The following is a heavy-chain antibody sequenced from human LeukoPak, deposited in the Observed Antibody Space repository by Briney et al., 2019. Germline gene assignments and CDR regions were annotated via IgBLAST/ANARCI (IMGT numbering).Heavy chain of an antibody. CDR1: GDSFSSNSVS. V-gene: IGHV6-1*01. CDR2: TYYRSKLYN. Sequence: SQTLSLTCAVSGDSFSSNSVSWDWIRQSPSRGLEWLGRTYYRSKLYNDYAVSVKVRIIIKPDTSKNQFSLQLNSVTPEDTAVYYCARVRVGTYVMDVWGQGTTVTVSS. J-gene: IGHJ6*02. CDR3: ARVRVGTYVMDV. D-gene: IGHD3-16*01.